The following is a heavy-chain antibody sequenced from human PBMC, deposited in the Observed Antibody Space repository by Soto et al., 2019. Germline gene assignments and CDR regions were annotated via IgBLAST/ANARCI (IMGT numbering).Heavy chain of an antibody. J-gene: IGHJ5*02. V-gene: IGHV3-23*01. CDR2: ISASGGTT. D-gene: IGHD6-19*01. Sequence: EVQLLESGGGLVQPGGSLRVSCAASGFTFRNYAMTWVRQAPGKGLEWVSAISASGGTTYYADSVKGRFTISRDNSKNPLYLQMNSLRAEDTAVYYCAKEGTGYSSGWLNWFDPWGQGALVTVSS. CDR3: AKEGTGYSSGWLNWFDP. CDR1: GFTFRNYA.